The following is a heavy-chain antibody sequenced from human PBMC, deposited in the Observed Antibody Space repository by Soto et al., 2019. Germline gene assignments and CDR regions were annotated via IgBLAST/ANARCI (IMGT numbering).Heavy chain of an antibody. D-gene: IGHD3-3*02. CDR2: ISFDGRNK. CDR3: ATVLPVLASSMAGCFDY. V-gene: IGHV3-30*04. J-gene: IGHJ4*02. Sequence: GGSLRLSCAGSGFTFSSYAMHWVHQAPGKGLAWVAVISFDGRNKFYADSVKGRFTISRDNSTNTVFLQMNSLRTEDTGVYYCATVLPVLASSMAGCFDYWGQGALVTVSS. CDR1: GFTFSSYA.